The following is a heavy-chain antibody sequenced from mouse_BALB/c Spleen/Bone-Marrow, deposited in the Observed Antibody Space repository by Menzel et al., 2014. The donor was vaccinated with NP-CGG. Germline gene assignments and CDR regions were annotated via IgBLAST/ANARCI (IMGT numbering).Heavy chain of an antibody. CDR1: GDSITSSY. D-gene: IGHD1-2*01. Sequence: EVKLEESGPSLVKPSQTLSLTCSVTGDSITSSYWNWIRKFPGNKLEYMGYISYSGNAYYNPSLKSRISLTRDTSKNQYFLQLNSVTTEYTATYFCARGNGYHFDYWGQGTTLTVSS. V-gene: IGHV3-8*02. J-gene: IGHJ2*01. CDR3: ARGNGYHFDY. CDR2: ISYSGNA.